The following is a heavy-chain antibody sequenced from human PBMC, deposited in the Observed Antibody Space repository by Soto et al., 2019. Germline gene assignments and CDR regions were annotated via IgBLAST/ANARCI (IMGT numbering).Heavy chain of an antibody. J-gene: IGHJ4*02. Sequence: SETLSLTCAVSGGSISSGGYSWSWIRQPPGKGLEWIGYIYHSGSTYYNPSLKSRVTISVDRSKNQFSLKLSSVTAADTAVYYCARDNPADRGNFDFWGQGTRVTVSS. CDR1: GGSISSGGYS. V-gene: IGHV4-30-2*01. CDR2: IYHSGST. CDR3: ARDNPADRGNFDF. D-gene: IGHD3-10*01.